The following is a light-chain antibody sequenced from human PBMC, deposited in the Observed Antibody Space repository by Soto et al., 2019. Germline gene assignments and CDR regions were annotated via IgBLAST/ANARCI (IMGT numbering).Light chain of an antibody. J-gene: IGLJ1*01. Sequence: QSVLTQPASVSGSPGQSITISGTGTSSDVGGYNYVSWYQQHPGKGPKLMIYEVSNRPSGVSNRFSGSKSGNTATLTISGLQAGDEADYYCSSYTSTTTRVFGTGTKVTVL. V-gene: IGLV2-14*03. CDR3: SSYTSTTTRV. CDR2: EVS. CDR1: SSDVGGYNY.